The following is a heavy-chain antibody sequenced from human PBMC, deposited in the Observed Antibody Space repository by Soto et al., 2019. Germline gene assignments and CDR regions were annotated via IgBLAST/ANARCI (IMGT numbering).Heavy chain of an antibody. CDR2: VYHTWRT. D-gene: IGHD3-3*01. V-gene: IGHV4-61*08. Sequence: EPLSVSWTVSGGSFVGGGYSCGWIRQPPGQGLEWLGYVYHTWRTGYNPSLKSRVSISMDTSNNQSSLNLDSVTAADPAVYFCARDFAYFDACGQRTLVTVSS. CDR1: GGSFVGGGYS. CDR3: ARDFAYFDA. J-gene: IGHJ4*02.